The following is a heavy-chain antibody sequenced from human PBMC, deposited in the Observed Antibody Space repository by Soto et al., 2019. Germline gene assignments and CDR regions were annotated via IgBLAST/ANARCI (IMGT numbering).Heavy chain of an antibody. CDR3: ARGVYGSGNYYTGPSAFDI. CDR2: TIPVFNTA. Sequence: QVQLEQSGAEVKKPGSSVKVSCKASGGTLSDHGVAWLRQAPRQGLEWMGGTIPVFNTAKYAKKFQGRVTVTADKFTNIAYMELSSLRSEDTAFYFCARGVYGSGNYYTGPSAFDIWGQGTMVIVSS. CDR1: GGTLSDHG. J-gene: IGHJ3*02. D-gene: IGHD3-10*01. V-gene: IGHV1-69*06.